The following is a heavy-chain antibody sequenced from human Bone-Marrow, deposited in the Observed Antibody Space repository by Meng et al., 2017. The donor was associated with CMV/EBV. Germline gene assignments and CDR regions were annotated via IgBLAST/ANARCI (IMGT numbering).Heavy chain of an antibody. D-gene: IGHD3-3*01. Sequence: GESLKISCTTSGFTFFSFGMHWVRQAPGKGLEWVAFIRHDGSEEFYADSVKGRFTISRDNTRNTLFLQMNRLRVDDTAVYYCASLLLGWLPRNYYYYGMDVWGQGTTVTVSS. CDR2: IRHDGSEE. CDR1: GFTFFSFG. J-gene: IGHJ6*02. CDR3: ASLLLGWLPRNYYYYGMDV. V-gene: IGHV3-30*02.